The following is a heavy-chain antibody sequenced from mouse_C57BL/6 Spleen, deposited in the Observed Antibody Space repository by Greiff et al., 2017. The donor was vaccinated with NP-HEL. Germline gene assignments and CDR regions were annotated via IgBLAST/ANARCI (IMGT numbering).Heavy chain of an antibody. Sequence: VQLQQSGAELVKPGASVKLSCTASGFNIKDYYMHWVKQRTEQGLEWIGRIDPEDGETKYAQKFQGKATITADTSSNTAYLQLSSLTSEDTAVYYCARCNSYFDYWSQGTTLTVSS. D-gene: IGHD1-1*01. CDR1: GFNIKDYY. CDR3: ARCNSYFDY. V-gene: IGHV14-2*01. CDR2: IDPEDGET. J-gene: IGHJ2*01.